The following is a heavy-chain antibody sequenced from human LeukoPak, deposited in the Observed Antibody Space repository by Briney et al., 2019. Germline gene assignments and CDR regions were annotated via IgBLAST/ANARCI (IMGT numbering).Heavy chain of an antibody. D-gene: IGHD4-17*01. CDR2: IRGRDGST. J-gene: IGHJ6*02. V-gene: IGHV3-23*01. CDR1: VYTFSRYG. Sequence: GGSLRLSCAASVYTFSRYGMSWVPQAPGKGLEWGSAIRGRDGSTYYADSVKGRFTISRDNSKNTLYVQMNSLRAEDTAVYFCAKERMTTVTSYYHYFGMDVWGQGTTVTVPS. CDR3: AKERMTTVTSYYHYFGMDV.